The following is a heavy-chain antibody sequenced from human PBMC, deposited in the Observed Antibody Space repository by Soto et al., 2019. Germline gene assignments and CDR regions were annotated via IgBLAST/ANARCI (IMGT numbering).Heavy chain of an antibody. J-gene: IGHJ6*02. V-gene: IGHV1-69*01. CDR3: ARSQGSSTSLEIYYYYYYGMDV. Sequence: QVQLVQSGAEVKKPGSSVKVSCKASGGTFSSYAISWVRQAPGQGLEGMGGIIPISGTANYAKKFQGRVTITADDYTSTAYMELSSLRSEDTAVYYCARSQGSSTSLEIYYYYYYGMDVWGQGTTVTVSS. CDR2: IIPISGTA. D-gene: IGHD2-2*01. CDR1: GGTFSSYA.